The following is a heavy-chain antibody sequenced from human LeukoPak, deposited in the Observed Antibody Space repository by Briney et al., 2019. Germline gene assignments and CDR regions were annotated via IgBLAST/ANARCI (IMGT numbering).Heavy chain of an antibody. CDR3: ARDLAGLPSAVKHNIKTYYYYGMDV. J-gene: IGHJ6*02. CDR1: GFTFSDYY. D-gene: IGHD1-14*01. CDR2: ISSSGSTI. V-gene: IGHV3-11*01. Sequence: PGGSLRLSCAASGFTFSDYYMSWIRQAPGKGLEWVSYISSSGSTIYYADSVKGRFTISRDNAKNSLYLQMNSLRAEDTAVYYCARDLAGLPSAVKHNIKTYYYYGMDVWGQGTTVTVSS.